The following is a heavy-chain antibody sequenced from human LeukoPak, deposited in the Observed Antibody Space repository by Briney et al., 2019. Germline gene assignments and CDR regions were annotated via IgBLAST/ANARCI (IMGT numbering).Heavy chain of an antibody. Sequence: TGGTLRLSCTASGFSFSTYGMSWVRQAPGKVLEWVSAISGSGGTTYYADSVKGRFTISRDNSKNTLYLQMNSLRAEDTAVYYCAKDSVAVVGTYYYYYYMDVWGKGTTVTISS. CDR2: ISGSGGTT. CDR3: AKDSVAVVGTYYYYYYMDV. V-gene: IGHV3-23*01. D-gene: IGHD6-19*01. CDR1: GFSFSTYG. J-gene: IGHJ6*03.